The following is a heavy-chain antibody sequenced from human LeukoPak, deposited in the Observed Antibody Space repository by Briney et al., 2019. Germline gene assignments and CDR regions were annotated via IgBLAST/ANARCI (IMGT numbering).Heavy chain of an antibody. Sequence: GGSLRLSCAASGFTFSSYAMHWVRQAPGKGLEWVAVISYDGSNKYYADSVKGRFTISRDNSKNTLYLQMNSLRAEDTAVYYCARDLEDSSPFGAFDMWGQGTMVTVSS. J-gene: IGHJ3*02. CDR1: GFTFSSYA. CDR3: ARDLEDSSPFGAFDM. CDR2: ISYDGSNK. V-gene: IGHV3-30-3*01. D-gene: IGHD3-22*01.